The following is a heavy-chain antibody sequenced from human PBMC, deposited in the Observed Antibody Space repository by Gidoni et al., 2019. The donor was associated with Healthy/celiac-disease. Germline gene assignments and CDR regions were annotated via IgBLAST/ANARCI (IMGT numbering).Heavy chain of an antibody. CDR2: IYHSGST. CDR1: GGSTSSSNW. V-gene: IGHV4-4*03. Sequence: QVQLQDSGPGLVKPPGTLSRTCAVAGGSTSSSNWWSWVRQPPGKGLEWIGEIYHSGSTNYHPSLKSRVTISVDKSKNQCSLKLSSVTAADTAVYYCARVLGMSPPLVSGGMDVWGQGTTVTVSS. D-gene: IGHD3-10*01. J-gene: IGHJ6*02. CDR3: ARVLGMSPPLVSGGMDV.